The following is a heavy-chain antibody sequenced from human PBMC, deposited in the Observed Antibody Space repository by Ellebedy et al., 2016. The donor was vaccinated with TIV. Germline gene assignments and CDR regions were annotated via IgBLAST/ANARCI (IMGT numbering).Heavy chain of an antibody. Sequence: MPSETLSLTCTVSGISIGRYFWNWIRQSPEQGLEWIGYIYYSGTPTYSPSLKSRVTMSVDTSKNQFSLRLTSATAADTAVYYCARRLHYGDWYFDLWGRGTLVTVSS. V-gene: IGHV4-59*01. D-gene: IGHD4-17*01. CDR2: IYYSGTP. CDR1: GISIGRYF. J-gene: IGHJ2*01. CDR3: ARRLHYGDWYFDL.